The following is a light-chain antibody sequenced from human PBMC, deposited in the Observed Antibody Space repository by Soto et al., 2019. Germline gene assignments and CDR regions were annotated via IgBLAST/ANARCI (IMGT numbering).Light chain of an antibody. J-gene: IGLJ1*01. V-gene: IGLV1-40*01. Sequence: QAVLTQPPSVSGAPGQRVTISCTGSSSNIGAGFDVHWYQHLPGTAPKLLIYGSTSRPSGVPDRFSASNSGTSASLAITGLQAEDEADYYCQSYDSRLSGSVFGTGTKVTVL. CDR1: SSNIGAGFD. CDR3: QSYDSRLSGSV. CDR2: GST.